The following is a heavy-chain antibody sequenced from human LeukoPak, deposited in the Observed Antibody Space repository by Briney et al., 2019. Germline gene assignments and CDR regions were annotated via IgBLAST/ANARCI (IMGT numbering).Heavy chain of an antibody. CDR1: GGSISSSSYY. Sequence: PSETLSLTCTVSGGSISSSSYYWGWIRQPPGKGLEWIGSIYYSGSTYYNPSLKSRVTISVDTSKNQFSLKLSSVTAADTAVYYCARVLFPASLLRYFDAVISGGFDIWGQGTMVTVSS. V-gene: IGHV4-39*07. CDR2: IYYSGST. J-gene: IGHJ3*02. D-gene: IGHD3-9*01. CDR3: ARVLFPASLLRYFDAVISGGFDI.